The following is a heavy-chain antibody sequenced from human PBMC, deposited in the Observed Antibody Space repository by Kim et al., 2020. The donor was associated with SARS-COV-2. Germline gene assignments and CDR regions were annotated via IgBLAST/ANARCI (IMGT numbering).Heavy chain of an antibody. J-gene: IGHJ4*02. D-gene: IGHD3-10*01. CDR3: ARDNGGITMVQGVIPFDY. CDR1: GYTFTSYY. V-gene: IGHV1-46*01. Sequence: ASVKVSCKASGYTFTSYYMHWVRQAPGQGLEWMGIINPSGGSTSYAQKFQGRVTMTRDTSTSTVYMELSSLRSEDTAVYYCARDNGGITMVQGVIPFDYWGQGTLVTVSS. CDR2: INPSGGST.